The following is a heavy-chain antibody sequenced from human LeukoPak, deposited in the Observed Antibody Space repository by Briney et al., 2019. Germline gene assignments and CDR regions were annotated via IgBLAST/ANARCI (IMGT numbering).Heavy chain of an antibody. D-gene: IGHD3-10*01. CDR2: IYSGGST. Sequence: GGSLRLSCAASGLTVSSNYMSWVRQAPGKGLEWVSVIYSGGSTYYADSVKGRFTISRDNSKNTLYLQMNSLRAEDTAVYYCARDRGIRSAFDIWGQGTMVTVSS. CDR3: ARDRGIRSAFDI. CDR1: GLTVSSNY. V-gene: IGHV3-53*05. J-gene: IGHJ3*02.